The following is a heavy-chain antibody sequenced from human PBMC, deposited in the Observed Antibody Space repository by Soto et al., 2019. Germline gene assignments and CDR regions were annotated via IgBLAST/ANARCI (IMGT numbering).Heavy chain of an antibody. CDR1: GFTFSSYA. Sequence: QVQLVESGGGVVQPGGSLRLSCAASGFTFSSYAMHWVRQAPGKGLEWVAVISYDGSNEYYADSLKGRFTISRDNSKNTLYLQMNSLRAEDTAVYYCAKQQQVGIHDYWGQGTLVTVSS. D-gene: IGHD6-13*01. J-gene: IGHJ4*02. V-gene: IGHV3-30-3*01. CDR2: ISYDGSNE. CDR3: AKQQQVGIHDY.